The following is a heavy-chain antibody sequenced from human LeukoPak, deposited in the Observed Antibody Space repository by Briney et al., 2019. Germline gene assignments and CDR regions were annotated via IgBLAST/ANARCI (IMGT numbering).Heavy chain of an antibody. Sequence: GGSLRLSCAASGFTFSSYAMHWVRQAPGKGLEWVAVISYDGSNKYYADSVKGRFTISRDNSRNTLYLQMNSLRAEDTAVYYCANLAIRLDAFDIWGQGTMVTVSS. D-gene: IGHD3-10*01. CDR3: ANLAIRLDAFDI. CDR2: ISYDGSNK. V-gene: IGHV3-30*04. J-gene: IGHJ3*02. CDR1: GFTFSSYA.